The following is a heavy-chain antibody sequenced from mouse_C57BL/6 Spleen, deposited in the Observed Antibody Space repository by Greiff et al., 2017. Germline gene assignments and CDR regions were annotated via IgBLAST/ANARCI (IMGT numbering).Heavy chain of an antibody. CDR2: IYPRSGNT. J-gene: IGHJ2*01. Sequence: VQLQQSGAELARPGASVKLSCKASGYTFTSYGISWVKQRTGQGLEWIGEIYPRSGNTYYNEKFKGKATLTADKSSSTAYMELRSLTSEDSAVYFCAKLTGTSYYFDFWGQGTTLTVSS. D-gene: IGHD4-1*01. V-gene: IGHV1-81*01. CDR1: GYTFTSYG. CDR3: AKLTGTSYYFDF.